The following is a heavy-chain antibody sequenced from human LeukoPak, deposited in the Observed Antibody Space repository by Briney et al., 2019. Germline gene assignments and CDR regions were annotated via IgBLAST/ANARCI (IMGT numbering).Heavy chain of an antibody. J-gene: IGHJ4*02. CDR1: GFTFSSYA. V-gene: IGHV3-48*01. CDR3: ARGQLGTFDY. D-gene: IGHD1-1*01. Sequence: GGSLRLSCAASGFTFSSYAMSWVRQAPGKGLEWISNISSSGNTVYYANSVKGRFTISRDNAKNSLYLQLNSLRAEDTAVYYCARGQLGTFDYWGQGTLVTVAS. CDR2: ISSSGNTV.